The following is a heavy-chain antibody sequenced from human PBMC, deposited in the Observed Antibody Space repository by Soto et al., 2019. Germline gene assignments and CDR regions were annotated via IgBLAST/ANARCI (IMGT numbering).Heavy chain of an antibody. CDR1: GGTFSSYA. Sequence: SVKVSWKASGGTFSSYAISWVRQAPGQGLGWMGGIIPIFGTANYAQKFQGRVTITADESTSTAYMELSSLRSEDTAVYYCNYYDSSGPGDAFDIWGQGTMVTVSS. J-gene: IGHJ3*02. V-gene: IGHV1-69*13. CDR2: IIPIFGTA. CDR3: NYYDSSGPGDAFDI. D-gene: IGHD3-22*01.